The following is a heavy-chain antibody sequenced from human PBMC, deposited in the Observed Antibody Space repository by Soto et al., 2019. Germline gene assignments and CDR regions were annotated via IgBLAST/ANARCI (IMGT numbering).Heavy chain of an antibody. D-gene: IGHD2-15*01. V-gene: IGHV4-59*01. Sequence: PSETLSLTCTVSGAPITINYWSWIRQAPGKGLEWIGYIYYSGSTTYNPSLKSRVTMSADTSEDQFSLKLNSVTAADTAVYYCARDAGGPYDHWGPGSLVTVSS. J-gene: IGHJ4*01. CDR2: IYYSGST. CDR1: GAPITINY. CDR3: ARDAGGPYDH.